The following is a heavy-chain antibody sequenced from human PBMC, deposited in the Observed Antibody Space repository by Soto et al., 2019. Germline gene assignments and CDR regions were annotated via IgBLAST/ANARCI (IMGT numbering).Heavy chain of an antibody. Sequence: SETLSLTCAVYGGSFSGYYWSWIRQPPGKGLEWIGEINHSGSTNYNPSLKSRVTISVDTSKNQFSLKLSSVTAADTAVYYCARSLKLGNSAFDIWGQGTMVTVSS. CDR3: ARSLKLGNSAFDI. D-gene: IGHD7-27*01. CDR1: GGSFSGYY. J-gene: IGHJ3*02. V-gene: IGHV4-34*01. CDR2: INHSGST.